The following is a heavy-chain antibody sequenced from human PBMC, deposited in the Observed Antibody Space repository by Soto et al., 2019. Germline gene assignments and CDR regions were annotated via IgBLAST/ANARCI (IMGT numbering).Heavy chain of an antibody. V-gene: IGHV2-26*01. D-gene: IGHD2-8*01. Sequence: SGPTLVNPTKTLTLTCTVSGFSLTNTRMGVSWIRQAPGKALEWLAHIFSTDEKSYSTSLKNRLSISKGTSESTVVLTMTNMDPGDPGTYYCARIVLARVLWGQGALVTVSS. CDR3: ARIVLARVL. J-gene: IGHJ4*02. CDR2: IFSTDEK. CDR1: GFSLTNTRMG.